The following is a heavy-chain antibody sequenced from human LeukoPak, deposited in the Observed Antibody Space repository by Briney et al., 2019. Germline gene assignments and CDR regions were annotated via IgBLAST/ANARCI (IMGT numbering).Heavy chain of an antibody. Sequence: PGGSLRLSCSASGFTFTSYSMNWVRQAPGKGLEWVSSISNRGDYIYYADSVKGRFTISRDNAKNSLYLQMESLRAEDTAVYYCARGPNYYGSGSGPRNFDYWGQGTLVTVSS. CDR3: ARGPNYYGSGSGPRNFDY. D-gene: IGHD3-10*01. J-gene: IGHJ4*02. CDR2: ISNRGDYI. V-gene: IGHV3-21*01. CDR1: GFTFTSYS.